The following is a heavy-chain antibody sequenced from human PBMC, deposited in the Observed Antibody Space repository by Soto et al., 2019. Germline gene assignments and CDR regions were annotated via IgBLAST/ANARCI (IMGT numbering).Heavy chain of an antibody. CDR3: ARDTYYYDSSGYYYMGGFDY. Sequence: SETLSLTCTVSGGSISSYYWSWIRQPPGKGLEWIGYIYYSGSTNYNPSLKSRVTITVDTSKNQFSLKLSSVTAADTAVYYCARDTYYYDSSGYYYMGGFDYWGQGTLVTVSS. V-gene: IGHV4-59*01. CDR1: GGSISSYY. D-gene: IGHD3-22*01. CDR2: IYYSGST. J-gene: IGHJ4*02.